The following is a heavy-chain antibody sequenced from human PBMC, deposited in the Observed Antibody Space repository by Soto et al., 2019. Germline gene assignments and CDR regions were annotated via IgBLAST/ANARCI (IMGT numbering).Heavy chain of an antibody. J-gene: IGHJ4*02. CDR1: GFTFSSYE. D-gene: IGHD2-2*02. V-gene: IGHV3-48*03. Sequence: EVQLVESGGGLVQPGGSLRLSCAASGFTFSSYEMNWVRQAPGKGLEWVSYISSSGSTIYYADSVKGRFTISRDNAKNSLYLQMNSLRAEDTAVYYCAREVGYCSSTSCYSAGDGGGVTTFDYWGQGTLVTVSS. CDR2: ISSSGSTI. CDR3: AREVGYCSSTSCYSAGDGGGVTTFDY.